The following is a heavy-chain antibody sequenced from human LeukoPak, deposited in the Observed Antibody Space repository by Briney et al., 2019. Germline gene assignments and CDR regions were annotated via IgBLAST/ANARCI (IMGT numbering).Heavy chain of an antibody. J-gene: IGHJ4*02. V-gene: IGHV1-69*13. D-gene: IGHD5-12*01. Sequence: SVKVSCKASGGTFSSYAISWVRQAPGQGLEWMGGIIPIFGTANYAQKFQGRVTITADESTSTAYMELSSLRSEDTAVYYCARERGYSGYDLAYWGQGTLVTVSS. CDR2: IIPIFGTA. CDR1: GGTFSSYA. CDR3: ARERGYSGYDLAY.